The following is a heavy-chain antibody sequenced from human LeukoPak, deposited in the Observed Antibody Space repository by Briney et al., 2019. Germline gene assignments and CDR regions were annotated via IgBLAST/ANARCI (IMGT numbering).Heavy chain of an antibody. CDR1: GFSLSISGMG. J-gene: IGHJ4*02. D-gene: IGHD5-18*01. V-gene: IGHV2-5*02. CDR3: AHRRGRYGPYYFDS. CDR2: IYWDDDK. Sequence: SGPTLVKPTQTLTLTCSFSGFSLSISGMGVAWVRQPPGKALEWLGVIYWDDDKRYRPSLKSRLTITKDTSKNQVVLIMTNMDPVDTATYYCAHRRGRYGPYYFDSWGQGILVTVSS.